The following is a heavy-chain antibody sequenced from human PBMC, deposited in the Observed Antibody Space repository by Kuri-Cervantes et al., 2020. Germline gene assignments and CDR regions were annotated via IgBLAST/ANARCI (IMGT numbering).Heavy chain of an antibody. CDR2: IYTSGST. CDR1: GGSISSGSYY. Sequence: LRLSCTVSGGSISSGSYYWSWIRQPAGKGLEWIGRIYTSGSTNYNPSLKSRVTISVDTSKNQFSLKLSSVTAADTAVYYCARSLAGTQFVLDYWGQGTLVTVSS. V-gene: IGHV4-61*02. D-gene: IGHD1-26*01. CDR3: ARSLAGTQFVLDY. J-gene: IGHJ4*02.